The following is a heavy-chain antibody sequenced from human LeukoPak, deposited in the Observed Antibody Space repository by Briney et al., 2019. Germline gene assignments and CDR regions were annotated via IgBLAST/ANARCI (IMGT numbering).Heavy chain of an antibody. CDR2: IYYSGST. Sequence: SETLSFTCTVSGGSISSGGYYWSWIRQHPGKGLEWIGYIYYSGSTYYNPSLKSRVTISVDTSKNQFSLKLSSVTAADTAVYYCARGPNYGGIYNFDYWGQGTLVTVSS. V-gene: IGHV4-31*03. D-gene: IGHD4-23*01. CDR1: GGSISSGGYY. CDR3: ARGPNYGGIYNFDY. J-gene: IGHJ4*02.